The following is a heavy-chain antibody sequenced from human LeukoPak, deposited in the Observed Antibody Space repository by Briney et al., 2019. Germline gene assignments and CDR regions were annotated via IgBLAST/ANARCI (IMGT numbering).Heavy chain of an antibody. CDR2: ISGSGGST. J-gene: IGHJ4*02. D-gene: IGHD2-2*01. CDR3: AKGFTGYCSSTSCLFDY. CDR1: GFTFSSYA. V-gene: IGHV3-23*01. Sequence: GGSLRLSCAASGFTFSSYAMSWVRQAPGKGLEWVSAISGSGGSTYYADSVKGRFTISRDNSKNTLYLQMNNLRAEDTAVYYCAKGFTGYCSSTSCLFDYWGQGTLVTVSS.